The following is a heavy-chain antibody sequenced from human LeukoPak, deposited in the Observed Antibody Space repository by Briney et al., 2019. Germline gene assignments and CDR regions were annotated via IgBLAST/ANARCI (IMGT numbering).Heavy chain of an antibody. J-gene: IGHJ3*02. D-gene: IGHD3-22*01. V-gene: IGHV3-74*01. CDR1: GFIFSRYW. CDR3: ASLTHYDSRSFAFDI. CDR2: INGDGTIT. Sequence: GGSLRLPCAASGFIFSRYWMYWVRQAPGKGLVWVSHINGDGTITNYADFVKGRFTISRDNAKNTLYLQMNSLRAEDTALYYCASLTHYDSRSFAFDIWGQGTMVTVSS.